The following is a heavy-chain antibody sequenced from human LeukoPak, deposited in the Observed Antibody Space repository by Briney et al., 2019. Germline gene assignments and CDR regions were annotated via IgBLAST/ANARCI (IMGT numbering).Heavy chain of an antibody. CDR2: ISWNSGRI. CDR3: AKGYSSSWYYWFDP. CDR1: GFTFDDYA. V-gene: IGHV3-9*03. Sequence: SGGSLRLSCAASGFTFDDYAMHWVRQAPGKGLEWVSGISWNSGRIGYADSVKGRFTISRDNAKNSLYLQMNSLRAEDMALYYCAKGYSSSWYYWFDPWGQGTLVTVSS. J-gene: IGHJ5*02. D-gene: IGHD6-13*01.